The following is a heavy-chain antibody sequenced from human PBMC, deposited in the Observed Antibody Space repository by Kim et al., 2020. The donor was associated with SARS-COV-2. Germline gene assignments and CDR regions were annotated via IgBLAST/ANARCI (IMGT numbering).Heavy chain of an antibody. CDR1: GFYFSTSW. CDR2: INEDKSEK. Sequence: GGSLRLSCAASGFYFSTSWMNWVRQAPGKGLEWVATINEDKSEKFYLGSVRGRFTISRDNTKHSLYLQMNSLRAEDTATYYCARDQGSGDLTDYWGQGTLVTVSS. V-gene: IGHV3-7*01. D-gene: IGHD4-17*01. J-gene: IGHJ4*02. CDR3: ARDQGSGDLTDY.